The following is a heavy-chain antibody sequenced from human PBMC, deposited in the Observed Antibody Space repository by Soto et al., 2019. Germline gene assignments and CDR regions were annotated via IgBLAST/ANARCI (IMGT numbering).Heavy chain of an antibody. J-gene: IGHJ3*02. Sequence: QVQLVQSGAEVKKPGSSVKVSCKASGGTFSSYAISWVRQAPGHGLEWMGGIIPIFGTANYEQKFQSRVTITEEESRSKACIELSSLRSEDTAVYYCAGVGDYYDSSGYSSLVAFDIWGQGPMVSVSS. CDR1: GGTFSSYA. V-gene: IGHV1-69*01. CDR2: IIPIFGTA. CDR3: AGVGDYYDSSGYSSLVAFDI. D-gene: IGHD3-22*01.